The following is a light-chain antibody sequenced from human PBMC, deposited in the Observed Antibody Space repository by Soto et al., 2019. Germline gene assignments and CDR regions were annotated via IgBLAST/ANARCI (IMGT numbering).Light chain of an antibody. Sequence: EMVMTQSPAILSVSPGESATLSCRASQSVNSNYLGWYQQKPGQAPRLLIYGASSRATGIPDRFSGSGSGTDFTLTISRLEPEDFAVYYCQQYGSSPSITFGQGTRLEI. CDR1: QSVNSNY. CDR3: QQYGSSPSIT. V-gene: IGKV3-20*01. J-gene: IGKJ5*01. CDR2: GAS.